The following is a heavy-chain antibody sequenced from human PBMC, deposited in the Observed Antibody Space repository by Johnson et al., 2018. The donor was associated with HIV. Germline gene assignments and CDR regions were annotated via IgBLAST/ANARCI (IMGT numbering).Heavy chain of an antibody. CDR3: ALEAVRSTDAFDI. J-gene: IGHJ3*02. V-gene: IGHV3-20*04. Sequence: VQLVESGGGVVQPGRSLRLSCAASGFTFSSYAMHWVRQAPGKGLEWVSGINWNGGSTGYADSVKGRFTISRDNTNNSLYLQMNSLRVEDTAVYYCALEAVRSTDAFDIWGQGTMVTVSS. CDR2: INWNGGST. D-gene: IGHD3-10*01. CDR1: GFTFSSYA.